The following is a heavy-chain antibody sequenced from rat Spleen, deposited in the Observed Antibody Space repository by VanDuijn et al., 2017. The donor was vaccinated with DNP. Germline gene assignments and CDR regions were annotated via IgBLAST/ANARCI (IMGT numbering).Heavy chain of an antibody. Sequence: EVQLVETGGGLVQPGRSLKLSCVASGFTFNKYWMAWIRQVPGRGLEWVASISYEGSSTYYGDSVKGRFTISRDNAKSTLYLQMNSLRSEDTATYYCARLSAPDAWGQGTSVTVSS. CDR3: ARLSAPDA. J-gene: IGHJ4*01. CDR2: ISYEGSST. V-gene: IGHV5-22*01. CDR1: GFTFNKYW. D-gene: IGHD3-1*01.